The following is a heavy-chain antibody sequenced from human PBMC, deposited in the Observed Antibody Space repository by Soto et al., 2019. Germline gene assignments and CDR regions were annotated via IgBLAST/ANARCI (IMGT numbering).Heavy chain of an antibody. J-gene: IGHJ4*02. CDR1: KFSFNNYW. CDR3: VREPWGFSGTWYDY. D-gene: IGHD6-13*01. CDR2: INHDGSKT. Sequence: LRLSCAASKFSFNNYWMHWVRQVPGKGPAWVSRINHDGSKTEYADSVKGRFTISRDNTKNTLYLQMNSLRVEDTAMYYCVREPWGFSGTWYDYWGQGTLVTVSS. V-gene: IGHV3-74*01.